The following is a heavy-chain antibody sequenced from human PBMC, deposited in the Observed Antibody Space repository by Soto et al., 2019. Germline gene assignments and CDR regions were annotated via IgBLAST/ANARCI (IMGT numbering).Heavy chain of an antibody. CDR2: IYYSGST. Sequence: NPSETLSLTCTVSGGSISSGGYYWSWIRQHPGKGLEWIGYIYYSGSTYYNPSLKSRVTISVDTSKNQFSLKLSSVTAADTAVYYCARDPYSSSWYWFDLWGQGTRVTVSS. CDR1: GGSISSGGYY. J-gene: IGHJ5*02. V-gene: IGHV4-31*03. CDR3: ARDPYSSSWYWFDL. D-gene: IGHD6-13*01.